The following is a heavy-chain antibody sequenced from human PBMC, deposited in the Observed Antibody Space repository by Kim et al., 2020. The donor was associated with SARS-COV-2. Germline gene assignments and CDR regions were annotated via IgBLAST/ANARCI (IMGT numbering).Heavy chain of an antibody. CDR2: IGTAGDT. CDR3: ARMGSGWKKQNYYYYYGMDV. CDR1: GFTFSSYD. V-gene: IGHV3-13*04. D-gene: IGHD6-19*01. Sequence: GGSLRLSCAASGFTFSSYDMHWVRQAPGKGLEWVSAIGTAGDTYYPGSVKGRFTISRENAKNSLYLQMNSLRAGDTAVYYCARMGSGWKKQNYYYYYGMDVWGQGTTVTVSS. J-gene: IGHJ6*02.